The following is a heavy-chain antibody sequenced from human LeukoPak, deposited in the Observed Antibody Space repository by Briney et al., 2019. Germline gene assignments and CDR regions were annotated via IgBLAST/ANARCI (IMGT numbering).Heavy chain of an antibody. CDR1: GFTFSSYG. CDR2: ISYDGSNQ. CDR3: ARSFGGSYPHFDY. V-gene: IGHV3-30*03. J-gene: IGHJ4*02. Sequence: GGSLRLSCAASGFTFSSYGMHWVRQAPGKGLEWVAVISYDGSNQYYTDSVKGRFTISRDNSKNTLYLQMNSLRAEDTAVYYCARSFGGSYPHFDYWGQGALVTVSS. D-gene: IGHD1-26*01.